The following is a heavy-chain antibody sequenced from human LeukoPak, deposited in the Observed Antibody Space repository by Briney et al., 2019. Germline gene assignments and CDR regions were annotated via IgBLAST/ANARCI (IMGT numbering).Heavy chain of an antibody. J-gene: IGHJ4*02. CDR3: AKDSSIAARANFDY. D-gene: IGHD6-6*01. V-gene: IGHV3-23*01. CDR2: ISGGGGST. CDR1: GFTFSNYA. Sequence: PGGSLRLSCAASGFTFSNYAMSWVRQAPGKGLEWVSGISGGGGSTYYADSVKGRFTISRDNSKNTLYLQMNSLRAEDTAVYYCAKDSSIAARANFDYWGQGTLVTVSS.